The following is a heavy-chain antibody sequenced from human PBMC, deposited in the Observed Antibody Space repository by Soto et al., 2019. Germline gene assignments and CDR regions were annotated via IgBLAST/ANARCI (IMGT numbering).Heavy chain of an antibody. D-gene: IGHD2-2*01. CDR3: TRPNNCSSTRCYARGRYDYYMDV. CDR1: GFTFSGSA. V-gene: IGHV3-73*01. J-gene: IGHJ6*03. Sequence: EVQLVESGGGLVQPGGYLKLSCAASGFTFSGSAMHWVRQASGKGLEWVGRIRSKANSYATAYAASGKGRFTISRDDSKNTADLQMNGLTTEDTAVYSCTRPNNCSSTRCYARGRYDYYMDVWGKGTTVTVSS. CDR2: IRSKANSYAT.